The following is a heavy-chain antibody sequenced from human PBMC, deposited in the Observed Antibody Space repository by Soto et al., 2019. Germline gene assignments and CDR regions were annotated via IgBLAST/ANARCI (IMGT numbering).Heavy chain of an antibody. CDR3: ARTTAVPNTLRSRYFFDF. D-gene: IGHD3-9*01. V-gene: IGHV4-61*01. CDR2: VYYSGTT. J-gene: IGHJ4*02. Sequence: QVQLQESGPGLLKPSETLSLTCSVSGGSVNNKTYYWSWIRQPPGKRLEWIGYVYYSGTTNYNPSLKSRVTISIDMSKNQFSLRLSSVTAADTALYYCARTTAVPNTLRSRYFFDFWGQGTLVTVSS. CDR1: GGSVNNKTYY.